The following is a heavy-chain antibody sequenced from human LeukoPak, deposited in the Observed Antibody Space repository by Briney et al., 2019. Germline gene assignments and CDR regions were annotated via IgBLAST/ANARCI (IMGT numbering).Heavy chain of an antibody. Sequence: ASVKVSFKASGYTFTSYYMHWVRQAPGQGLEWMGIINPSGGSTSYAQKFQGRVTMTRDTSTSTVYMELSSLRSEDTAVYYCAREPIYYDSSGYYSFRDYYYYYGMDVWGQGTTVTVSS. D-gene: IGHD3-22*01. J-gene: IGHJ6*02. V-gene: IGHV1-46*01. CDR2: INPSGGST. CDR1: GYTFTSYY. CDR3: AREPIYYDSSGYYSFRDYYYYYGMDV.